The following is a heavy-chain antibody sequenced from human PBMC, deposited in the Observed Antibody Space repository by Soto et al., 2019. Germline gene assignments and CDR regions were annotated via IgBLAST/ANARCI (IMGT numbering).Heavy chain of an antibody. CDR3: ARVEKRQQLGPWFDP. J-gene: IGHJ5*02. CDR1: GGSVSSGSYY. CDR2: IYYSGST. D-gene: IGHD6-13*01. Sequence: SETLSLTCTVSGGSVSSGSYYWSWIRQPPGKGLEWIGYIYYSGSTNYNPSLKSRVTISVDTSKNQFSLKLSSVTAADTAVYYCARVEKRQQLGPWFDPWGQGTLVTVSS. V-gene: IGHV4-61*01.